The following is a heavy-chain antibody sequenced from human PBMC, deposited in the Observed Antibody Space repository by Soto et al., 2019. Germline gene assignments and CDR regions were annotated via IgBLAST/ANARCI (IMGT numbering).Heavy chain of an antibody. CDR2: IYYSGST. J-gene: IGHJ5*02. CDR3: ARHDRVPAAKDWFDP. V-gene: IGHV4-39*01. CDR1: DGSISSNSYY. Sequence: LQLQESGPGLVKPSESLSLTCPVSDGSISSNSYYWGWIRQPPGKGLEWIGSIYYSGSTYYNPPLNSRVTLSVDTSKNQFSLKLRSVTAADTAMYYYARHDRVPAAKDWFDPWGQGTLVTVSS. D-gene: IGHD2-2*01.